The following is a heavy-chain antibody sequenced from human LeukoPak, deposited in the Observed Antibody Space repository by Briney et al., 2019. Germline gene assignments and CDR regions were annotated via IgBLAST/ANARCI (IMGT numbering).Heavy chain of an antibody. CDR3: ARGVGTYYDNYFDY. D-gene: IGHD3-22*01. CDR2: IIPIFGTA. V-gene: IGHV1-69*13. J-gene: IGHJ4*02. Sequence: ASVKVSCKASGYTFTSYGISWVRQAPGQGLEWMGGIIPIFGTANYAQKFQGRVTITADESTSTAYMELSSLRSEDTAVYYCARGVGTYYDNYFDYWGQGTLVTVSS. CDR1: GYTFTSYG.